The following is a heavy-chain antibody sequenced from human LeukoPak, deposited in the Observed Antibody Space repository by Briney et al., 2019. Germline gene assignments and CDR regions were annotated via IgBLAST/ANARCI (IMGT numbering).Heavy chain of an antibody. CDR2: IYSGGST. CDR3: ASSNLARYYYGSGSSLGMDV. Sequence: PGGSLRLSCAASGFTVSSNYMSWVRQAPGKGLEWVSVIYSGGSTYYADPVKGRFTISRDNSKNTLYLQMNSLRAEDTAVYYCASSNLARYYYGSGSSLGMDVWGQGTTVTVSS. CDR1: GFTVSSNY. V-gene: IGHV3-53*01. D-gene: IGHD3-10*01. J-gene: IGHJ6*02.